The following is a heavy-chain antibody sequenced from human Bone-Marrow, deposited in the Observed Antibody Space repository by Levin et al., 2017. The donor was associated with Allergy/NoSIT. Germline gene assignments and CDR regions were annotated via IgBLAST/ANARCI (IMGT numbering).Heavy chain of an antibody. CDR1: RGSITSSY. J-gene: IGHJ6*03. CDR2: IYYSGST. Sequence: SQTLSLTCTVSRGSITSSYWTWIRQSPEKRLEWIGYIYYSGSTNYNPSLKTRVTMSVDTSKNLFSLNLRSVTAADSAVYYCARATPSGGNSYYYFYMDGWGKGTTVTVSS. D-gene: IGHD2-8*02. CDR3: ARATPSGGNSYYYFYMDG. V-gene: IGHV4-59*01.